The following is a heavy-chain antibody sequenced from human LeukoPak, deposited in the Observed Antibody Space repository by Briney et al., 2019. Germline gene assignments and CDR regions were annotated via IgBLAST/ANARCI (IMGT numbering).Heavy chain of an antibody. CDR2: INPNSGGT. Sequence: ASVKVSCKVSGYTFTGYYMHWVRQAPGQGLEWMGWINPNSGGTNYAQKFQGRVTMTRDTSISTAYMELSRLRSDDTAVYYCARDGAARPYYYYYMDVWGKGTTVTVSS. V-gene: IGHV1-2*02. CDR1: GYTFTGYY. CDR3: ARDGAARPYYYYYMDV. D-gene: IGHD6-6*01. J-gene: IGHJ6*03.